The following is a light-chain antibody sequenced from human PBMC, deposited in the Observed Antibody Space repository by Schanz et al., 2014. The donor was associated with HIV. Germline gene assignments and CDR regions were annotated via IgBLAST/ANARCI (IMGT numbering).Light chain of an antibody. CDR2: DAS. Sequence: VLTQSPAPLSLSPGERVTLSCRASQTVYRFLAWYQQKAGQSPRLLIYDASKRAPGVPDRFSGFRSGTDFTLTISSLEPEDVAVYYCYQRSEWPRTFGGGTRVEIK. V-gene: IGKV3-11*01. J-gene: IGKJ4*01. CDR1: QTVYRF. CDR3: YQRSEWPRT.